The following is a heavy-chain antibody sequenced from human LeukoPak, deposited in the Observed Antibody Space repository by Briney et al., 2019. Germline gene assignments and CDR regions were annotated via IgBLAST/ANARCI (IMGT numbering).Heavy chain of an antibody. V-gene: IGHV1-8*01. CDR3: ARSDPYYDISWFDP. D-gene: IGHD3-9*01. J-gene: IGHJ5*02. CDR1: GYTFTSYD. CDR2: MNPNSGNT. Sequence: ASVKVSCKASGYTFTSYDINWVRQATGQGLEWMGWMNPNSGNTGYAQKFQGRVTMTGNTSISTAYMVLSSLRSEDTAVYYCARSDPYYDISWFDPWGQGTLVTVSS.